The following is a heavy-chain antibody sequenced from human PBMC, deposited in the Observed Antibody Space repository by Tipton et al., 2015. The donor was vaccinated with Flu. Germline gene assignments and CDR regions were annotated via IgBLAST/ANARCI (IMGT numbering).Heavy chain of an antibody. J-gene: IGHJ4*02. V-gene: IGHV4-38-2*02. Sequence: TLSLTCTVSGDSMRRDYFWGWIRQAPGKGLEWIGNIHYSGSPHYNPSLKSRVTISVDTSKNQFSLRLNSVTAADTAVYYCARLTYYYGSGTSDSWGQGTLVTVSS. CDR2: IHYSGSP. CDR3: ARLTYYYGSGTSDS. CDR1: GDSMRRDYF. D-gene: IGHD3-10*01.